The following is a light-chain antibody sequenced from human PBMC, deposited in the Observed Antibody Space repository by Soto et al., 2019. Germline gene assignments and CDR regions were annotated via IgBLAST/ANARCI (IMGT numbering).Light chain of an antibody. CDR2: EVN. CDR1: SSDVGGYKY. CDR3: SSYAGINNLGV. Sequence: QSALTQPPSASGSPGQSVTISYTGTSSDVGGYKYVSWYQQHPGKAPKLMIFEVNNRPSGVPDRFSGSKSGNTASLTVSGLQAEDEADYYCSSYAGINNLGVFGTGTKLTVL. J-gene: IGLJ1*01. V-gene: IGLV2-8*01.